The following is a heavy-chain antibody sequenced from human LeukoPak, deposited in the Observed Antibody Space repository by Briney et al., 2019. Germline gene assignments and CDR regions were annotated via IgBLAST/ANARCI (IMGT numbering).Heavy chain of an antibody. CDR1: GFTFSDYW. V-gene: IGHV3-7*01. J-gene: IGHJ4*02. CDR2: IRQDDSEK. Sequence: GGSLRLTCSASGFTFSDYWMMWVRHAPGKGLEWVGNIRQDDSEKNYVDSVKGRFTISRDNAKSSLYLQMNSLRAEDTAIYYCATARKVGTWDPRFNYWGQGTLVTVSS. CDR3: ATARKVGTWDPRFNY. D-gene: IGHD1-1*01.